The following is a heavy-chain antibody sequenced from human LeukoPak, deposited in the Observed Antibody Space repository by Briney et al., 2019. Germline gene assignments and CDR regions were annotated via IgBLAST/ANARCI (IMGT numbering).Heavy chain of an antibody. CDR3: ARDSVVTPGYFDY. D-gene: IGHD4-23*01. Sequence: SETLALTGTVSGGSSSSNEYYWSWIRQPPGKGLEWIGYIYYSGSTYFNPSLKSRLTISVDTSENQFSLMLTSVTAADTAVYYCARDSVVTPGYFDYWGQGILVTVSS. V-gene: IGHV4-30-4*01. J-gene: IGHJ4*02. CDR2: IYYSGST. CDR1: GGSSSSNEYY.